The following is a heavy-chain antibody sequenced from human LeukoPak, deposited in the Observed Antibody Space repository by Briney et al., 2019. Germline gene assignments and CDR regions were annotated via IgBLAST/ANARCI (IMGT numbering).Heavy chain of an antibody. D-gene: IGHD3-10*01. Sequence: PSETLSLTCAVYGGSFSGYYWSWIRQPPGKGLEWIGEINHSASTNYNPSLKSRVTISVDTSKNHFSLKLSSVTAADTAVYYCARTYQGYYAIDYWGQGTLVTVSS. CDR2: INHSAST. V-gene: IGHV4-34*01. J-gene: IGHJ4*02. CDR3: ARTYQGYYAIDY. CDR1: GGSFSGYY.